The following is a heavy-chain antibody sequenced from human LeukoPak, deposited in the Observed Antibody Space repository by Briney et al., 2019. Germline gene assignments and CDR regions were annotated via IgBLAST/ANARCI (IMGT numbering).Heavy chain of an antibody. CDR2: IYYSGST. CDR1: GGSISSYY. CDR3: ARVRYYDILTGYTLFDY. J-gene: IGHJ4*02. Sequence: PSETLSLTCTVSGGSISSYYWSWIRQPPGKGLEWIGYIYYSGSTNYNPSLKSRVTISVDTSKNQFSLKLSSVTAADTAVYYCARVRYYDILTGYTLFDYWGQGTLVTVSS. D-gene: IGHD3-9*01. V-gene: IGHV4-59*01.